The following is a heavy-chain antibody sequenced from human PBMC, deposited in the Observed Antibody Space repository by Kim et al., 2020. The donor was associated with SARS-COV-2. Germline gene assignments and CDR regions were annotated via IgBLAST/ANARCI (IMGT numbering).Heavy chain of an antibody. V-gene: IGHV3-7*01. CDR3: AVYGSGGLDAFDI. CDR1: GFTFSSYW. D-gene: IGHD3-10*01. CDR2: IKQDGSEK. Sequence: GGSLRLSCAASGFTFSSYWMSWVRQAPGKGLEWVANIKQDGSEKYYVDSVKGRFTISRDNAKNSLYLQMNSLRAEDTAVYYCAVYGSGGLDAFDIWGQGTMVTVSS. J-gene: IGHJ3*02.